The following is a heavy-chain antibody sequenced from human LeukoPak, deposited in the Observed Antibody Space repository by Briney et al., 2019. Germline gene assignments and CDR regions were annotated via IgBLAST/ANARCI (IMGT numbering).Heavy chain of an antibody. J-gene: IGHJ3*01. CDR1: GFIFRSYR. V-gene: IGHV3-30*01. CDR3: ARDGVGTAFDL. D-gene: IGHD1-26*01. CDR2: VSYDGSGE. Sequence: GRPPRLACAATGFIFRSYRMHLVRQDPGKGLNWVAVVSYDGSGENYADSVNGRFTISRDNSKNTLYLQMNSLRAEDTAVFYCARDGVGTAFDLWGQGTMVTVSS.